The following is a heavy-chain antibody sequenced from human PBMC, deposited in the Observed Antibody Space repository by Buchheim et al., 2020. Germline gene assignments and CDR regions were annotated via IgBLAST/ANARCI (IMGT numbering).Heavy chain of an antibody. CDR2: IYSGGST. CDR3: ARERLDYYDISGYYYSYYFDY. CDR1: GFTVSSNY. D-gene: IGHD3-22*01. Sequence: EVQLVESGGGLVQPGGSLRLSCAASGFTVSSNYMSWVRQAPGKGLEWVSVIYSGGSTYYADSVKGRFTISRDNSKNKVEPQMNSLRAEDTAVYYCARERLDYYDISGYYYSYYFDYWGQGTL. V-gene: IGHV3-66*01. J-gene: IGHJ4*02.